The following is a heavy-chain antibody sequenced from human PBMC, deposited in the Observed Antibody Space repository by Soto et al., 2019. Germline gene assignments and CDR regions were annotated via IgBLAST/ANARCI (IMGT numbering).Heavy chain of an antibody. J-gene: IGHJ4*02. Sequence: GGSVRLSCAASGFTFSYYWMHWVRQAPGQGLVWVSRIHSDGSSTTYADSVKGRFTISRDNAKNTLYLQMNSLRAEDTAVYYCARGLWSFDYWGQGTLVTVSS. CDR3: ARGLWSFDY. D-gene: IGHD5-18*01. CDR1: GFTFSYYW. CDR2: IHSDGSST. V-gene: IGHV3-74*01.